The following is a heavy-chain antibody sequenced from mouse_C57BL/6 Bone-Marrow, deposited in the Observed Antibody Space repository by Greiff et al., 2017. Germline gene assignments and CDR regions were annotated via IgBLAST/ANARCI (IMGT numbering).Heavy chain of an antibody. J-gene: IGHJ4*01. V-gene: IGHV5-12*01. D-gene: IGHD2-14*01. CDR2: ISNGGGST. CDR3: ARARLWVMDY. Sequence: EVKLMESGGGLVQPGGSLKLSCAASGFTFSDYYMYWVRQTPEKRLEWVAYISNGGGSTYYPDTVKGRFTISRDNAKNTLYLQMSRLKSEDTAMYYCARARLWVMDYWGQGTSVTVSS. CDR1: GFTFSDYY.